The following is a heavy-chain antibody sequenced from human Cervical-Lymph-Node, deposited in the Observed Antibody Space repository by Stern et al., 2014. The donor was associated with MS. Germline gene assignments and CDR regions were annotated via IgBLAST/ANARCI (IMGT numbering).Heavy chain of an antibody. CDR1: GFTFGSCG. J-gene: IGHJ4*02. V-gene: IGHV3-30*18. Sequence: VQLVESGGGVVEPGGSLRLTWTVSGFTFGSCGMRWVRQAPGKGRERASVISYDGSDTCYAESVKGRFTISRDNSKNTLYLEMRSLRPEDTAVYYCVKRGITEVRGVRLGDYWGPGTLVIVSS. D-gene: IGHD3-10*01. CDR3: VKRGITEVRGVRLGDY. CDR2: ISYDGSDT.